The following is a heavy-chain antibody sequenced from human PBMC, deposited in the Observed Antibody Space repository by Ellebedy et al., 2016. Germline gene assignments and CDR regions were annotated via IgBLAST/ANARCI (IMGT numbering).Heavy chain of an antibody. D-gene: IGHD5-24*01. CDR3: ARGARRDGYLVGFDY. CDR2: MYYDGSI. CDR1: GGSISSRSYH. Sequence: GSLRLXXTVSGGSISSRSYHWGWIRQSPGKGLEWIGSMYYDGSIFYNPSLKGRFTISVDTSRNEFSLKVTSVTAADTAVYSCARGARRDGYLVGFDYWGQGILVIVSS. J-gene: IGHJ4*02. V-gene: IGHV4-39*07.